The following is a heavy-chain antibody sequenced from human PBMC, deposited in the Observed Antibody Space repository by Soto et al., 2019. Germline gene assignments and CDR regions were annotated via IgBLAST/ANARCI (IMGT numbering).Heavy chain of an antibody. CDR2: FDPEDGET. V-gene: IGHV1-24*01. Sequence: ASVKVSCKVSGYTLTELSMHWVRQAPGKGLEWMGGFDPEDGETIYAQKFQGRVTMTEDTSTDTACMELSSLRSEDTAVYYCATDSWNKKQFDYWGQGTLVTVSS. CDR3: ATDSWNKKQFDY. D-gene: IGHD1-1*01. J-gene: IGHJ4*02. CDR1: GYTLTELS.